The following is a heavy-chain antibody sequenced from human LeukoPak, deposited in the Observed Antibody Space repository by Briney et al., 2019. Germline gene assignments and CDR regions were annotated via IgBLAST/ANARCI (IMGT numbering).Heavy chain of an antibody. D-gene: IGHD3-10*01. CDR2: TDTSGRYV. J-gene: IGHJ3*02. CDR3: ARGRSITLLRGVAMSDGFDI. Sequence: GRSLRLSCAASGFTFSSYGMNWVRQAPGKGLEWVSFTDTSGRYVYYGDSVKGRFTISRDNAKNLLFLQMNGLRAEDTALYYCARGRSITLLRGVAMSDGFDIWGQGAMVAVSS. CDR1: GFTFSSYG. V-gene: IGHV3-21*06.